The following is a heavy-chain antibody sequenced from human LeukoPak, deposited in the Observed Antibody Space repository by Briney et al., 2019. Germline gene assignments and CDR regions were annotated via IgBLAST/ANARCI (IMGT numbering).Heavy chain of an antibody. Sequence: PGGSLRLSWAASGXTFSNYNVNWVRQAPGKGLEWVSSISSSSTYMYYADSVKGRFTISRDNAKNSLYLQMNSLRAEDTAVYYCAEVARSGYWGQGTLVTVSS. CDR3: AEVARSGY. V-gene: IGHV3-21*01. CDR2: ISSSSTYM. CDR1: GXTFSNYN. J-gene: IGHJ4*02. D-gene: IGHD5-12*01.